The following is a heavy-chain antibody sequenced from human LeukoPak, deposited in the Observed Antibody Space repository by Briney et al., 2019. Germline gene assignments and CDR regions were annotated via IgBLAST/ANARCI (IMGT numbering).Heavy chain of an antibody. CDR1: GGSISSSNW. D-gene: IGHD6-13*01. V-gene: IGHV4-4*02. Sequence: PSETLSLTCAVSGGSISSSNWWSWVRQPPGKGLEWIGEIYHSGSTNYNPSLKSRVTISVDKSKNQFSLRLSSVTAADTAVYYCARVTGYMTEDYFDYWGQGTLITVSS. J-gene: IGHJ4*02. CDR2: IYHSGST. CDR3: ARVTGYMTEDYFDY.